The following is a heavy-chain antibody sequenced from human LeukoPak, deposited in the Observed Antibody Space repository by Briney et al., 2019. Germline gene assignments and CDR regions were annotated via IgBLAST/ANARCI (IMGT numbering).Heavy chain of an antibody. V-gene: IGHV1-24*01. D-gene: IGHD3-22*01. CDR3: ATLTRTISYYYDSSGYRS. J-gene: IGHJ5*02. CDR2: FDPEDGET. CDR1: GYTLTELS. Sequence: VKVSCKVSGYTLTELSMHWVRQAPGKGLEWMGGFDPEDGETIYAQKFQGRVTMTEDTSTDTAYMELSSLRSEDTAVYYCATLTRTISYYYDSSGYRSWGQGTLVTVSS.